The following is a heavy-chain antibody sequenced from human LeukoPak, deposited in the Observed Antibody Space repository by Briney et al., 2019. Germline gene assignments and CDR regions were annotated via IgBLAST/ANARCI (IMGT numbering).Heavy chain of an antibody. J-gene: IGHJ3*02. Sequence: ASVKVSCKASGYTFTSYYMHWVRQAPGQGLEWMGIINPSGGSTSYAQKFQGRVTMTRDTSMSTVYMELSSLRSEDTAVYYCARTLGTYYYDSSGPSDIWGQGTMVTVSS. CDR2: INPSGGST. CDR3: ARTLGTYYYDSSGPSDI. V-gene: IGHV1-46*01. CDR1: GYTFTSYY. D-gene: IGHD3-22*01.